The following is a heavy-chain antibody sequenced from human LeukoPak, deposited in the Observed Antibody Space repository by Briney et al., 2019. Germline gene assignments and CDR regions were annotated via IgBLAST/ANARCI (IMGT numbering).Heavy chain of an antibody. D-gene: IGHD6-19*01. CDR3: AKDRAVAFDY. Sequence: QTGGSLRLSCAASGFTFSSYAMSWVRQAPGKGLEWVSGISSSGGSTYYTDSVKGRFTISRDNSKNTLYLQMNSLRAEDTAVYYCAKDRAVAFDYWGQGTLVTVSS. J-gene: IGHJ4*02. CDR1: GFTFSSYA. CDR2: ISSSGGST. V-gene: IGHV3-23*01.